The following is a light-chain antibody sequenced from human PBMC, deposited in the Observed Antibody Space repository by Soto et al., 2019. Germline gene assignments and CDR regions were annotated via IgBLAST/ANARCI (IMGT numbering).Light chain of an antibody. CDR1: SSNIGAAYD. CDR2: AND. Sequence: QSVLTQPPSVSGAPGQRVTISCTGSSSNIGAAYDVHWYLQLPGTAPKLLIYANDNRPSGVPDRFSGSKSGTSASLAITGLQAEDEADYYCQSYDTSLRGFYIFGTGTKV. V-gene: IGLV1-40*01. J-gene: IGLJ1*01. CDR3: QSYDTSLRGFYI.